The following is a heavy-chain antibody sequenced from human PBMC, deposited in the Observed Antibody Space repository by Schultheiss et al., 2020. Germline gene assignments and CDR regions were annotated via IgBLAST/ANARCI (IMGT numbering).Heavy chain of an antibody. Sequence: GGSLRLSCAASGFIFSSHSMNWVRQAPGKGLEWVAVISYDGSNKYYADSVKGRFTISRDNSKNTLYLQMNSLRAEDTAVYYCARDWGVARHYGMDVWGQGTTVTVSS. D-gene: IGHD2-15*01. CDR1: GFIFSSHS. V-gene: IGHV3-30*03. CDR3: ARDWGVARHYGMDV. CDR2: ISYDGSNK. J-gene: IGHJ6*02.